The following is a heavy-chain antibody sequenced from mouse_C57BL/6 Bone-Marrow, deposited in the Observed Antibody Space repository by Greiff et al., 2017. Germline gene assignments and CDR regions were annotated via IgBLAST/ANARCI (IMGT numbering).Heavy chain of an antibody. CDR2: IDPETGGT. CDR3: TRSNVGSSRDY. CDR1: GYTFTDYE. V-gene: IGHV1-15*01. J-gene: IGHJ2*01. Sequence: QVQLQQSGAELVRPGASVTLSCKASGYTFTDYEMHWVKQTPVHGLEWIGAIDPETGGTAYNQKFKGKAILTADKSSSTAYMELRCLTSKDSAVYYCTRSNVGSSRDYWGQGTTLTVSS. D-gene: IGHD1-1*01.